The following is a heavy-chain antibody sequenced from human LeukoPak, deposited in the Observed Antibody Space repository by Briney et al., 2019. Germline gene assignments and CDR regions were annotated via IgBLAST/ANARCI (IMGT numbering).Heavy chain of an antibody. Sequence: PGGSLRLSCAASGFTFDDYGMSWVRQAPGKGLEWVSGINWNGGSTGYADSVKGRFTISRDNAKNSLYLQMNSLRAEDTALYYCARAGRWSVHYYFDYWGQGTLVTVSS. CDR3: ARAGRWSVHYYFDY. V-gene: IGHV3-20*04. J-gene: IGHJ4*02. CDR2: INWNGGST. CDR1: GFTFDDYG. D-gene: IGHD4-23*01.